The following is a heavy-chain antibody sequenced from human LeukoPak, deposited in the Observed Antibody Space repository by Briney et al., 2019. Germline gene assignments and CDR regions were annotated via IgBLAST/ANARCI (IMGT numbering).Heavy chain of an antibody. Sequence: SETLSLTCTVSGGSISSYYWSWIRQPPGKGLEWIGYIYYSGSTNYNPSLKSRVTISVDTSKNQFSLKLSSVTAADTAVYYCARDVRMTLDYWGQGTLVTVSS. CDR3: ARDVRMTLDY. V-gene: IGHV4-59*01. CDR2: IYYSGST. J-gene: IGHJ4*02. D-gene: IGHD2-21*02. CDR1: GGSISSYY.